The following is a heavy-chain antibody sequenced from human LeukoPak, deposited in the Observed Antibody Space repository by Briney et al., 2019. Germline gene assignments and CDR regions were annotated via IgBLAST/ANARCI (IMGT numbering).Heavy chain of an antibody. V-gene: IGHV3-30*18. CDR1: GFTFSSYG. CDR3: AKDATERFDY. J-gene: IGHJ4*02. Sequence: QPGRSLRLSCAASGFTFSSYGMHWVRQAPGKGLEWVAVISYDGSNKYYADSVKGRFTISRDNSKNTLYLQMNSLRAEDTAVYYCAKDATERFDYWGQGTLVTVSS. CDR2: ISYDGSNK.